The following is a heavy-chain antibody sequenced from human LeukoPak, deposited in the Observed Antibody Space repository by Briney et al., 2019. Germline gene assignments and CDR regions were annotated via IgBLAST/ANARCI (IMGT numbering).Heavy chain of an antibody. CDR3: ARGPGGYDN. J-gene: IGHJ4*02. CDR2: NFGGGST. D-gene: IGHD3-16*01. Sequence: GGSLRLSCAASGFTVSSNNRTWVPQAQGKGVEWVSVNFGGGSTYYADSVKGRFTISRDNSKNTLFLQMNSLRVEDTAVYYCARGPGGYDNWGQGTLVTVSS. CDR1: GFTVSSNN. V-gene: IGHV3-66*01.